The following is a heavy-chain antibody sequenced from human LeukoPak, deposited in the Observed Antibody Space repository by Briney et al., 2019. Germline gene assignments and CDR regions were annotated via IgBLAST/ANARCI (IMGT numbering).Heavy chain of an antibody. CDR3: ARVSCSGGNCYFDY. Sequence: SETLSLTCTVSGGSISSYYWSWLRQPPGKGLEWIGYIYHSGSTNYNPSLKSRVAQSVDTSKSQFSLKLRSVTAADTAVYYCARVSCSGGNCYFDYWGQGTLVTVSS. J-gene: IGHJ4*02. V-gene: IGHV4-59*01. CDR1: GGSISSYY. D-gene: IGHD2-15*01. CDR2: IYHSGST.